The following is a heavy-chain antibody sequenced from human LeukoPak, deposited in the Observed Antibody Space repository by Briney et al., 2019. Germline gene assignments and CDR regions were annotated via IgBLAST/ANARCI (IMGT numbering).Heavy chain of an antibody. Sequence: PSETLSLTCTVSGGSVSGYYWSWIRQPPGKGLEWIGYIYSSGSTNYNPSLKSRVTISVDTSKNQFSLKLSSVTAADTAVYYCARAPSDYGHYYYGMDVWGQGTTVTVSS. V-gene: IGHV4-59*02. CDR2: IYSSGST. CDR3: ARAPSDYGHYYYGMDV. J-gene: IGHJ6*02. CDR1: GGSVSGYY. D-gene: IGHD4-17*01.